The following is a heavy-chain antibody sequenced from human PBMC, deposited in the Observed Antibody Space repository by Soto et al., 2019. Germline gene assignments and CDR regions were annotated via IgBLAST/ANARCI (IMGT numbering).Heavy chain of an antibody. CDR1: GFHFNSYS. CDR3: ARDLGGSYTFPHYNWFDP. J-gene: IGHJ5*02. V-gene: IGHV3-21*01. D-gene: IGHD1-26*01. CDR2: ISSSSSYI. Sequence: GGSLRLSCAASGFHFNSYSMNWVRQAPGKGLEWVSSISSSSSYIYYADSVKGRFTISRDNAKNSLYLQMNSLRAEDTAVYYCARDLGGSYTFPHYNWFDPWGQGKLVTVSA.